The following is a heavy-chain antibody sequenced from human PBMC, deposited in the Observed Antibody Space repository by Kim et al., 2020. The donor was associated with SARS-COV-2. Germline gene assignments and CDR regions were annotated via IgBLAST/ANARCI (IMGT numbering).Heavy chain of an antibody. Sequence: GGSLRLSCAASGFTFEDFAMQWVRQRPGKGPEWVAGISWDGSLTGYAASVKGRFSISRDNARNSVTLQMRRLTSDDTAFYLCARNEGLNIPVAGIVHWG. CDR2: ISWDGSLT. V-gene: IGHV3-20*01. J-gene: IGHJ1*01. CDR1: GFTFEDFA. D-gene: IGHD6-19*01. CDR3: ARNEGLNIPVAGIVH.